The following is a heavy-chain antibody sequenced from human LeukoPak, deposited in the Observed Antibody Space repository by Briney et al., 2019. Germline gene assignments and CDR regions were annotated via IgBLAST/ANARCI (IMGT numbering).Heavy chain of an antibody. CDR1: GFTLSNSW. D-gene: IGHD7-27*01. Sequence: PGGSLRLSCAASGFTLSNSWIHWVRQAPGKGLEWVSTITTSDGNTYYADSVKGRFTVSRDNSKNTLFLQMNSLRAEDTAVYYCAKDGGLWVSAHWGDSWGRGTLVTVSS. J-gene: IGHJ4*02. CDR2: ITTSDGNT. CDR3: AKDGGLWVSAHWGDS. V-gene: IGHV3-23*01.